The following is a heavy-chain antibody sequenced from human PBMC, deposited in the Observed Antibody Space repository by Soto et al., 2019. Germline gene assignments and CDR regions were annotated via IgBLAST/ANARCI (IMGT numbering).Heavy chain of an antibody. D-gene: IGHD3-3*01. CDR2: ISAYNGNT. Sequence: ASVKVSCKASGYTFTSYGISWVRQAPGQGLEWMGWISAYNGNTNYAQKLQGRVTMTTGTSTSTAYMELRSLRSDDTAVYYCAILRFLEWAQDAFDIWGQGTMVTVSS. CDR1: GYTFTSYG. J-gene: IGHJ3*02. V-gene: IGHV1-18*01. CDR3: AILRFLEWAQDAFDI.